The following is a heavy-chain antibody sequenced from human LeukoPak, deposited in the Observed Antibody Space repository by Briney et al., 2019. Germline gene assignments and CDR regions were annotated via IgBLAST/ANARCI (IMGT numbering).Heavy chain of an antibody. CDR2: IYSGGST. CDR1: GFTVSSNY. CDR3: ARDTRRAVAGTSDY. Sequence: GGALLLSCAASGFTVSSNYMSWVRQAPGKGLEWVSVIYSGGSTYYADSVKGRFNISRDNSKNTLYRQMNSLRAEDTAVYYCARDTRRAVAGTSDYWGQGTLVTVSS. D-gene: IGHD6-19*01. J-gene: IGHJ4*02. V-gene: IGHV3-66*01.